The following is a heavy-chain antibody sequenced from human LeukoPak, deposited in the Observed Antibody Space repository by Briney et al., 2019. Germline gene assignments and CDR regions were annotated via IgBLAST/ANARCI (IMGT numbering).Heavy chain of an antibody. Sequence: SVKVSCKACGGTFSSYAISWVRQAPGQGLEWMGGIIPIFGTANYAQTFQGRVTITADESTSTAYMELSSLRSEDTAIYYCANTWYSSRRYFVYWGQGTLVTVSS. CDR2: IIPIFGTA. J-gene: IGHJ4*02. D-gene: IGHD6-13*01. CDR3: ANTWYSSRRYFVY. V-gene: IGHV1-69*01. CDR1: GGTFSSYA.